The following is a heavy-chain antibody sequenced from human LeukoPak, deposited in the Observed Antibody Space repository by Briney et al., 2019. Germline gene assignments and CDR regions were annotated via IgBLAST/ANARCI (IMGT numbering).Heavy chain of an antibody. CDR3: AKGSSSSRPYYFDF. CDR1: GFTFSSYD. J-gene: IGHJ4*02. Sequence: PGGSLRLSCAASGFTFSSYDMHWVRQATGKGLEWVSAITDSGGSTYHADSVKGRFTISRDNSKNTLFLQMNSLRVEDTAIYYCAKGSSSSRPYYFDFWGQGTLVTVSS. V-gene: IGHV3-23*01. D-gene: IGHD6-6*01. CDR2: ITDSGGST.